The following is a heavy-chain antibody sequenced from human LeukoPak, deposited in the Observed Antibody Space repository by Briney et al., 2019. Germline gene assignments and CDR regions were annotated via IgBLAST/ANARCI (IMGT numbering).Heavy chain of an antibody. V-gene: IGHV4-30-2*01. CDR1: GGSISSGGYS. Sequence: PSQTLSLTCAVSGGSISSGGYSWSWIRQPPGKGLEWIGYIYHSGSTYYNPSLKSRVTISVDTSKNQFSLKLSSVTAADTAVYYCARHDYTSGWGTFDYWGQGTLVTVSS. J-gene: IGHJ4*02. D-gene: IGHD6-19*01. CDR3: ARHDYTSGWGTFDY. CDR2: IYHSGST.